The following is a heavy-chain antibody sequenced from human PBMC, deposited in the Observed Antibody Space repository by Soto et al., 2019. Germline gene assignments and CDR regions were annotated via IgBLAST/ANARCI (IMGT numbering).Heavy chain of an antibody. V-gene: IGHV4-59*01. CDR1: GGSISSYY. D-gene: IGHD2-2*01. Sequence: SETLSLTCTVSGGSISSYYWSWIRQPPGKGLEWIGFIYYSGSTNYNPPLKSRVTISVDTSKNQFSLKLSSVTAADTAVYYCARDVPSNHNCFDLSGQGTLVT. CDR2: IYYSGST. CDR3: ARDVPSNHNCFDL. J-gene: IGHJ5*02.